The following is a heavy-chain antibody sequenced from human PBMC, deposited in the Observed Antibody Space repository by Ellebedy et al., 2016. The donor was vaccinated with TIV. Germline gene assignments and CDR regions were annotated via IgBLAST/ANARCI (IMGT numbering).Heavy chain of an antibody. V-gene: IGHV3-30*09. Sequence: GGSLRLSXAASGFTFSYYSMHWVRQAPGKGLEWVAVISHDGSNKYHAESVKGRFAISRDDSKNTLYLQMNTLRTEDTAVYFCTRGSSSRGYFDSWGQGTLGTVSS. J-gene: IGHJ4*02. CDR1: GFTFSYYS. CDR2: ISHDGSNK. D-gene: IGHD6-13*01. CDR3: TRGSSSRGYFDS.